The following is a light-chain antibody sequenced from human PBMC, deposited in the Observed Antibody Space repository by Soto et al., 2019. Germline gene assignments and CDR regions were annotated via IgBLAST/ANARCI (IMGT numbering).Light chain of an antibody. CDR1: QSISSY. J-gene: IGKJ4*01. V-gene: IGKV3-11*01. Sequence: EIVLTQSPGTLSLSPGERATLSCRASQSISSYLAWYQQKRGQAPRPLIYDASNRATGIPARFSGSGSGTDFTLTISSLETEDFAVYYCQQRSSWPLTFGGGTKVDIK. CDR3: QQRSSWPLT. CDR2: DAS.